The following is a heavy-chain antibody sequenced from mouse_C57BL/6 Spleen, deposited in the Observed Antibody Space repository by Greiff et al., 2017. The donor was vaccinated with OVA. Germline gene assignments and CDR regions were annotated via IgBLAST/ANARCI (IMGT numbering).Heavy chain of an antibody. V-gene: IGHV1-5*01. CDR1: GYTFTSYW. CDR3: ARRDYDPWFAY. Sequence: VQLQQSGTVLARPGASVKMSCKTSGYTFTSYWMHWVKQRPGQGLEWIGAIYPGNSDTSYNQKFKGKAKLTAVTSASTAYMELSSLTSEDTAIYYCARRDYDPWFAYWGQGTLVTVSA. D-gene: IGHD2-4*01. J-gene: IGHJ3*01. CDR2: IYPGNSDT.